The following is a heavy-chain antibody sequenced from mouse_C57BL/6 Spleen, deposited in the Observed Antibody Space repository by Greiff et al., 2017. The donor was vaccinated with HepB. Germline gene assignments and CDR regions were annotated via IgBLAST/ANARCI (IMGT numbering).Heavy chain of an antibody. D-gene: IGHD1-1*01. CDR1: GYPFPSYW. CDR3: ARGDYYGSSYERGMDY. Sequence: QVQLQQPGAELVRPGSSVKLSCKASGYPFPSYWMHWVKQRPIQGPEWIGNSDPSDSETHYNQKFKDKATLTVDKSSSTAYMQLSSRTSEDSAVYDGARGDYYGSSYERGMDYWGQGTSVTVSS. CDR2: SDPSDSET. J-gene: IGHJ4*01. V-gene: IGHV1-52*01.